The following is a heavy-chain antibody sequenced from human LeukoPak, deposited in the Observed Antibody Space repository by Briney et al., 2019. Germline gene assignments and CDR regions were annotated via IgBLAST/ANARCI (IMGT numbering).Heavy chain of an antibody. Sequence: ASVKVSCKASAYTFTSYGISWVRQAPGQGPEGMGWISAYNGNTNYAQKFQGRVTMTTDTSTSTAYMELRSLRSDDTAVYYCARASESGWREFDYWGQGTLVTVSS. J-gene: IGHJ4*02. CDR1: AYTFTSYG. CDR2: ISAYNGNT. V-gene: IGHV1-18*01. D-gene: IGHD6-19*01. CDR3: ARASESGWREFDY.